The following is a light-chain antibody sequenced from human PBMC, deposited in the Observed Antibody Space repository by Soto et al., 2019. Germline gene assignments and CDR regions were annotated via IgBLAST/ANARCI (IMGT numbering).Light chain of an antibody. CDR2: DAS. V-gene: IGKV3-20*01. CDR1: QSVGRNY. J-gene: IGKJ1*01. CDR3: QQYHNLWT. Sequence: EIVLTQSPGTLSLSPGESATLSCRASQSVGRNYLAWFQHKPDQAPRLLIYDASNRATGVPDRFSGSGSGTDFTLSVTRLEPEDFALYYCQQYHNLWTFGQGTEVEIK.